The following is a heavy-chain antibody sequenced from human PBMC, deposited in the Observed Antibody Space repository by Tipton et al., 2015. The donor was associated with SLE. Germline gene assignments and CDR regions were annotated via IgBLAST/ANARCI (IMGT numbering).Heavy chain of an antibody. CDR2: ISFDGSKK. D-gene: IGHD5-12*01. Sequence: SLRLSCAGAGFNFNNYGIHWVRQAPGRGLEWVALISFDGSKKYYADSVKGRFTISRDNSKYMLSLQMNSLRPEDTAVYYCARDEKRLRENRGYEYEDYFYYYGMDVWGQGTTVTVSS. J-gene: IGHJ6*02. V-gene: IGHV3-30*04. CDR3: ARDEKRLRENRGYEYEDYFYYYGMDV. CDR1: GFNFNNYG.